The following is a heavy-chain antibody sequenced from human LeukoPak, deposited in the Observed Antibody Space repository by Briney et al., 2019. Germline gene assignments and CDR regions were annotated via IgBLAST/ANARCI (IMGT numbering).Heavy chain of an antibody. CDR2: IYYSGST. CDR1: GGSISSYY. Sequence: SETLSLTCTVSGGSISSYYWSWIRQPPGKGLEWIGYIYYSGSTNHNPSLKSRVTISVDTSKNQFSLKLSSVTAADTAVYYCARGVVSYYFDYWGQGTLVTVSS. J-gene: IGHJ4*02. V-gene: IGHV4-59*01. CDR3: ARGVVSYYFDY. D-gene: IGHD5/OR15-5a*01.